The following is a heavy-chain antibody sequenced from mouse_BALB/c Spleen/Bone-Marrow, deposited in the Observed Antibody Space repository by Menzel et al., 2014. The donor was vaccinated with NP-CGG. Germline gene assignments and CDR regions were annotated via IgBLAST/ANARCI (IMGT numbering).Heavy chain of an antibody. D-gene: IGHD4-1*01. CDR2: IWGDGST. Sequence: VQLQQSGPGLVSPSQSLSITCTVSGFSLTGYGLNWVRQPPGKGLEWLGMIWGDGSTDYNSALKSRLSISKDNSKSQVFLKMNSLQTDDTARYYCARTLGHYAMDYWGQGTSVTVSS. V-gene: IGHV2-6-7*01. CDR3: ARTLGHYAMDY. J-gene: IGHJ4*01. CDR1: GFSLTGYG.